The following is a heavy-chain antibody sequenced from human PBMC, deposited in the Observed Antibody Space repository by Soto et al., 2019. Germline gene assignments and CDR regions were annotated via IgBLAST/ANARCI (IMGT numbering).Heavy chain of an antibody. D-gene: IGHD5-18*01. Sequence: ASVKVSCKASGGSFTYTLSWVRQAPGQGLEWMGGIIPIFGTTYYAQKFQGRVTITAAESTKTAYMELSNLRSDDTAVYYCARLHSHGTFGMDVWGQGTTVTVSS. CDR1: GGSFTYT. V-gene: IGHV1-69*13. CDR2: IIPIFGTT. CDR3: ARLHSHGTFGMDV. J-gene: IGHJ6*02.